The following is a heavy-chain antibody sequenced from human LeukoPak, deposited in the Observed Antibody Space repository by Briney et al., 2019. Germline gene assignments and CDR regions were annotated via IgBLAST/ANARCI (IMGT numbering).Heavy chain of an antibody. D-gene: IGHD2-2*01. CDR2: FYHSGST. Sequence: SETLSLTCTVSGGSISSHYWSWIRQPPGKGLEWIGYFYHSGSTNYNPSLKSRVTISVDTSKKQISLKLSSVTAADTAVCYCARAEDCGSTSCYLGVDYWGQGTLVTVSS. CDR1: GGSISSHY. CDR3: ARAEDCGSTSCYLGVDY. V-gene: IGHV4-59*11. J-gene: IGHJ4*02.